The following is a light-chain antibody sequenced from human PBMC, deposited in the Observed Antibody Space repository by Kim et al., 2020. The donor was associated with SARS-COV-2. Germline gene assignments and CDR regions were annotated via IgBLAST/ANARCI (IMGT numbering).Light chain of an antibody. CDR2: YKSDSDK. Sequence: QPVLTQPSSLSASPGASASLTCTLRSGINVGTYRIYWYQQKPGSPPQYLLRYKSDSDKQQGSGVPSRFSGSKDASANAGILLISGLQSEDEADYYCMICNSSAWVFGGGTQLTVL. V-gene: IGLV5-45*03. CDR3: MICNSSAWV. J-gene: IGLJ2*01. CDR1: SGINVGTYR.